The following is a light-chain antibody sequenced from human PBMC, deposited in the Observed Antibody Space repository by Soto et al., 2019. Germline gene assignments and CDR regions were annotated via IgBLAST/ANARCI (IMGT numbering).Light chain of an antibody. CDR3: QQTYRTPT. J-gene: IGKJ4*01. CDR1: QSINSF. Sequence: DIQMTQSPASLSASVGDRVTITCRASQSINSFLNWYQQKPGKAPKLLIYAASSLQSGVPSRFSGSGSGTDFILTISSLQSEDFATYYCQQTYRTPTFGGGTKVDIK. CDR2: AAS. V-gene: IGKV1-39*01.